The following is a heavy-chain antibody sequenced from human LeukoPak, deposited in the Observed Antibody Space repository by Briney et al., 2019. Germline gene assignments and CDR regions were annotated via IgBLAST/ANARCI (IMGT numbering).Heavy chain of an antibody. D-gene: IGHD3-22*01. CDR1: GASISSYY. V-gene: IGHV4-59*12. Sequence: PSETLSLTCNVSGASISSYYWNWIRQSPGKGLEWIGYIYYSGSTNYNPSHKSRVTISIDTSKNHFSLKLSSVSAADTAVYYCARAKSDSGGYYYNYYGMDVWGQGTTVTVSS. CDR2: IYYSGST. J-gene: IGHJ6*02. CDR3: ARAKSDSGGYYYNYYGMDV.